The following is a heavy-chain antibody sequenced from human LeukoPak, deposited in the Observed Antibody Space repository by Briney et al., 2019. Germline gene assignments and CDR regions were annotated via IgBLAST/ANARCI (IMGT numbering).Heavy chain of an antibody. CDR1: GYTFTGYY. CDR2: INPNSGGT. Sequence: ASVKVSCKASGYTFTGYYMHWVRQAPGQGLEWMGWINPNSGGTNYAQKFQGRVTMTRGTSIGTAYMELSRLRSDDTAVYYCARDYRPLRYFDWLLSWWFDPWGQGTLVTVSS. D-gene: IGHD3-9*01. CDR3: ARDYRPLRYFDWLLSWWFDP. J-gene: IGHJ5*02. V-gene: IGHV1-2*02.